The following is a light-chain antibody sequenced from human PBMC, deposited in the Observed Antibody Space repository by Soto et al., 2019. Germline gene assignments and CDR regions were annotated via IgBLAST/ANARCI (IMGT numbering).Light chain of an antibody. Sequence: DIQMTQSPSSLSSSVGDRVALAWRASQSISSWLAWYQQKPGRAPKLRIYKASSLESGVPSMLSGSGSGTEFTLTISSLQPDDFATYYCQQYNSQWTFGQGTKVDIK. CDR1: QSISSW. J-gene: IGKJ1*01. CDR3: QQYNSQWT. V-gene: IGKV1-5*03. CDR2: KAS.